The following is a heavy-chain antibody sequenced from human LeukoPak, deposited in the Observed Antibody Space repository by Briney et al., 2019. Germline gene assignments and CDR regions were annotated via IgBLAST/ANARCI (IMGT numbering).Heavy chain of an antibody. CDR1: GFTFSSYW. CDR3: AREYYYGSGSHEYYYGMDV. CDR2: INSDGSST. D-gene: IGHD3-10*01. J-gene: IGHJ6*04. Sequence: GGSLRLSCAASGFTFSSYWLHWVRQAPGKGLVWVSRINSDGSSTSYADSVKGRFTISRDNAKNTLYLQMNSLRAEDTAVYYCAREYYYGSGSHEYYYGMDVWGKGTTVTVSS. V-gene: IGHV3-74*01.